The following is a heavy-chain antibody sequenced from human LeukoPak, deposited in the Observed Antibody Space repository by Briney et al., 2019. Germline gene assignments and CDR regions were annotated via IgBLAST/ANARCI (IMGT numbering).Heavy chain of an antibody. V-gene: IGHV4-39*01. CDR2: IYYSGST. Sequence: PSETLSLTCTVSGGSISSSSYYWGWIRQPPGKGLEWIGSIYYSGSTYYNPSLKSRVTISVDTSKSQFSLKLSSVTAADTAVYYCARRAPMAVAGDFDYWGQGTLVTVSS. D-gene: IGHD6-19*01. J-gene: IGHJ4*02. CDR3: ARRAPMAVAGDFDY. CDR1: GGSISSSSYY.